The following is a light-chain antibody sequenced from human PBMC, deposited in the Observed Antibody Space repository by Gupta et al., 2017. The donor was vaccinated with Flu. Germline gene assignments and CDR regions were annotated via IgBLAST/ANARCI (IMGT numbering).Light chain of an antibody. CDR1: QSVSGY. Sequence: EIVLTQSPVTLSLSPGERATLSCRASQSVSGYLAWYQQKPGQAPRLLIYDTSNRATGIPARFSGSGSGTDFTLPISSLEPEDFAGYYCQQRRSFGQGTKLEIK. CDR2: DTS. CDR3: QQRRS. J-gene: IGKJ2*03. V-gene: IGKV3-11*01.